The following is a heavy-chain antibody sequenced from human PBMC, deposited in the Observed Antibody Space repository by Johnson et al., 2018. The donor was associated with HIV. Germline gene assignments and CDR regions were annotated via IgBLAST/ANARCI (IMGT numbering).Heavy chain of an antibody. Sequence: VQLVESGGGVVQPGRSLRLSCPASGFTFSSYAMHWVRQAPGKGLEWVAVISYDGSNKYYADSVKGRFTVSRDNSKNTLYLQMNSPRPEDTAVYYCAKERQLVRAFDIWGQGTMVTVSS. J-gene: IGHJ3*02. CDR2: ISYDGSNK. CDR1: GFTFSSYA. D-gene: IGHD6-6*01. V-gene: IGHV3-30*04. CDR3: AKERQLVRAFDI.